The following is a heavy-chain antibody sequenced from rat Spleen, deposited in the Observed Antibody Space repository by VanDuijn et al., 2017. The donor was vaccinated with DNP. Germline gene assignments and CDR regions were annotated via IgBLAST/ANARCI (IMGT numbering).Heavy chain of an antibody. V-gene: IGHV5-58*01. J-gene: IGHJ2*01. CDR1: GFTFSGYW. D-gene: IGHD1-4*01. CDR3: AKDGTSDGYNHFDY. Sequence: EVQLVETGGGLVQPGRSLKLSCVASGFTFSGYWMYWIRQVPGKGLDWVASINKDGGGTYYQDSVKGRFTISRDNAENTVYLQMNSLRSEDTATYYCAKDGTSDGYNHFDYWSQGVMVTVSS. CDR2: INKDGGGT.